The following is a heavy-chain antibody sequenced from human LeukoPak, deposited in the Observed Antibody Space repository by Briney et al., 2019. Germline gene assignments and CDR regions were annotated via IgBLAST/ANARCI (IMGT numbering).Heavy chain of an antibody. V-gene: IGHV3-23*01. Sequence: GGSLRLSCAASGFTFSSYAMSWVRQAPGKGLEWVSAISGSGGSTYYADSVKGRFTISRDNSKNTLYLQMNSLRAEDTAVYYFAKYRRNWNYDWDAAFDIWGQGTMVTVSS. CDR3: AKYRRNWNYDWDAAFDI. CDR2: ISGSGGST. D-gene: IGHD1-7*01. CDR1: GFTFSSYA. J-gene: IGHJ3*02.